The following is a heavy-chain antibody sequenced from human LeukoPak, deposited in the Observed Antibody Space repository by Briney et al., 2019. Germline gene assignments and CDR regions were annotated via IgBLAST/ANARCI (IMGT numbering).Heavy chain of an antibody. J-gene: IGHJ4*02. Sequence: PGGSLRLSCAASGFTFSSYGMHWVRQAPGKGLEWVAVISYDGSNKYYADSVKGRFTISRDNSKNTLFLEMNSLGPEDTAVYYCARDLREWLRSILIYWGQGTQVTVST. CDR2: ISYDGSNK. CDR3: ARDLREWLRSILIY. V-gene: IGHV3-30*03. CDR1: GFTFSSYG. D-gene: IGHD5-12*01.